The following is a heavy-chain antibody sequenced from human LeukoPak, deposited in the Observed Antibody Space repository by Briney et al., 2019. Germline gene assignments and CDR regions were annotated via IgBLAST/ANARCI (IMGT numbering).Heavy chain of an antibody. CDR3: ARGLAAAGTDAFDI. J-gene: IGHJ3*02. CDR1: GFTFSSYV. Sequence: GGSLRPSCAASGFTFSSYVLHWVRQAPGKGLEWVAVISFNGNNKYYAASVTGRFTISRDNAKNTLYLQMNSLRAEDTAVYYCARGLAAAGTDAFDIWGQGTKVSVS. V-gene: IGHV3-30*04. CDR2: ISFNGNNK. D-gene: IGHD6-13*01.